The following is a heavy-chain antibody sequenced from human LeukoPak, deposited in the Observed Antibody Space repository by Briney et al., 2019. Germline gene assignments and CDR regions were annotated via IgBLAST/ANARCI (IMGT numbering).Heavy chain of an antibody. J-gene: IGHJ4*02. D-gene: IGHD6-13*01. Sequence: ASVKVSCKVSGYTFTGYYMHWVRQAPGQGLEWMGWINPNSGGTNYAQKFQGRVTMTRDTSISTAYMELSRLRSDDTAVYYCAREAVAAAGAFDYWGQGTLVTVSS. CDR2: INPNSGGT. CDR3: AREAVAAAGAFDY. CDR1: GYTFTGYY. V-gene: IGHV1-2*02.